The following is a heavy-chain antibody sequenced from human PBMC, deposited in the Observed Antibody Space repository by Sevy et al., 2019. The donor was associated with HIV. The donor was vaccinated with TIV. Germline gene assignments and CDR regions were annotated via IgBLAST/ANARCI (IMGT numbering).Heavy chain of an antibody. Sequence: ASVKVSCKASGGTFSDYAISWVRQAPGQGLEWMGGIIPIFGSTKYAQKFQDRVTITGDKSTGTVYMELGSLRSEDSAVYFCARFKYCGLETLYYFDYWGQGTLVTVSS. V-gene: IGHV1-69*06. CDR2: IIPIFGST. J-gene: IGHJ4*02. CDR3: ARFKYCGLETLYYFDY. CDR1: GGTFSDYA. D-gene: IGHD2-21*01.